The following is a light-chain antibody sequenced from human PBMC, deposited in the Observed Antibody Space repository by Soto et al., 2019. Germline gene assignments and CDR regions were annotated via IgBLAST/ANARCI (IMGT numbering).Light chain of an antibody. J-gene: IGKJ1*01. CDR3: QQYDSTPPP. CDR2: GAS. CDR1: QSVNSNY. Sequence: EIVLTQSPGTLSLSPGDRATLSCRASQSVNSNYLAWYQRKPGQAPRLLIYGASNRATDIPYRFSASGSGTDVTLTITRLEAEDFAVYYCQQYDSTPPPFGQGTKVQVK. V-gene: IGKV3-20*01.